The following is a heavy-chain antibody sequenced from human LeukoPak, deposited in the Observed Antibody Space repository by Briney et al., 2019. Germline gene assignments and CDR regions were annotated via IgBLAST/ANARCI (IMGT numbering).Heavy chain of an antibody. J-gene: IGHJ4*02. CDR1: GFTFSSYE. D-gene: IGHD7-27*01. CDR2: ISGSGSTI. Sequence: PGGSLRLSCAASGFTFSSYEMNWVRQAPGKGLEWVSYISGSGSTIYYADSVKGRFTISRDNAKNSLYLQMNSLRAEDTAVYYCARALWGARSFDYWGQGTLVTVSS. CDR3: ARALWGARSFDY. V-gene: IGHV3-48*03.